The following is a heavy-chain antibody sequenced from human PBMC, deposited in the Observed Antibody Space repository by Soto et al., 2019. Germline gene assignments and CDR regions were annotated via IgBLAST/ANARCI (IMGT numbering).Heavy chain of an antibody. CDR1: GFTLSAYW. J-gene: IGHJ3*01. CDR3: ARDVSPGSSSLYIDAFDG. Sequence: EVQLEESGGDLVQPGGSLRLYCAASGFTLSAYWMTWVRQAPGKGLEWVANINRDGSKKSYLDSVRGRFTISTDNVGNSLYLQMDSLRAYDTALYYCARDVSPGSSSLYIDAFDGWGQGTMVTVSS. D-gene: IGHD6-13*01. CDR2: INRDGSKK. V-gene: IGHV3-7*05.